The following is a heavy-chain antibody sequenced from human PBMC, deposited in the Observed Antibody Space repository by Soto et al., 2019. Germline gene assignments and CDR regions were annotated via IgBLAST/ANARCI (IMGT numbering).Heavy chain of an antibody. CDR2: IKSKTDGGTT. D-gene: IGHD2-15*01. Sequence: GGSLRLSCAASGFTFSNAWMSWVRQAPGKGLEWVGRIKSKTDGGTTDYAAPVKGRFTISRDDSKNTLYLQMNSLKTEDTAVYYCTTGKRNYYCSGGSCYGYYYYGMDVWGQGTTVTVSS. CDR3: TTGKRNYYCSGGSCYGYYYYGMDV. V-gene: IGHV3-15*01. J-gene: IGHJ6*02. CDR1: GFTFSNAW.